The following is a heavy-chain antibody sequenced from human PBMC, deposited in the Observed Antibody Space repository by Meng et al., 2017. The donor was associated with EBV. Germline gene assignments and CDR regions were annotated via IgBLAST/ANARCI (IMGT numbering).Heavy chain of an antibody. Sequence: QVQLQESGPGLVKPSETLSLTCTVSGGSVNNESYYWGWIRQPPGKGLECIGYNQYTGSTNYNSSLQSRVTISLDKSKNQFSLKLTSLTAADTAIYYCARGDYTNYPRWFDTWGQGTLVTVSS. J-gene: IGHJ5*02. CDR3: ARGDYTNYPRWFDT. V-gene: IGHV4-61*01. D-gene: IGHD4-11*01. CDR2: NQYTGST. CDR1: GGSVNNESYY.